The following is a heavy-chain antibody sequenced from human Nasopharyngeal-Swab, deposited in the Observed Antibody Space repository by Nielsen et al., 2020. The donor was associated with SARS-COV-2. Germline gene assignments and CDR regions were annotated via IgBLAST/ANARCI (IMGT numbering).Heavy chain of an antibody. Sequence: ASVKVSCKASGYTFTSYDINWVRQATGQGLEWMGWMNPNSGNTGYAQKFQGRVTMTRNTSISTAYMELSSLRSDDTAVYYCARDLGYIRYCSGGSCYQDYWGQGTLVTVSS. D-gene: IGHD2-15*01. CDR3: ARDLGYIRYCSGGSCYQDY. CDR2: MNPNSGNT. J-gene: IGHJ4*02. V-gene: IGHV1-8*01. CDR1: GYTFTSYD.